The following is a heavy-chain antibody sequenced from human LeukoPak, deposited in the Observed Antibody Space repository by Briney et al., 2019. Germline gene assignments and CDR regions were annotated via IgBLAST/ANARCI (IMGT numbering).Heavy chain of an antibody. V-gene: IGHV3-30*04. CDR1: GFTFSSYA. J-gene: IGHJ4*02. CDR3: ARADDSSGYLDTNFDY. CDR2: ISYVGSDK. Sequence: PGGSLRLSCAASGFTFSSYAMHWVRQAPGKGLEWVALISYVGSDKYYADSVRGRFTISRDNSKNTLYLQMNSLRSDDTAVYYCARADDSSGYLDTNFDYWGQGTLVTVSS. D-gene: IGHD3-22*01.